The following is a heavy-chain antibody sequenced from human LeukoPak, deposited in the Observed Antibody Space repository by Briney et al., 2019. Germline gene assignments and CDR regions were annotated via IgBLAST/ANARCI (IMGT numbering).Heavy chain of an antibody. J-gene: IGHJ6*03. CDR3: ARDVDTAMEQRVDYYYYYMDV. CDR1: GYTFTGYY. D-gene: IGHD5-18*01. Sequence: ASVTVSCTASGYTFTGYYMHWVRQAPGQGLEWMGWINPNSGGTNYAQKFQGRVTMTRDTSISTAYMELSRLRSDDTAVYYCARDVDTAMEQRVDYYYYYMDVWGKGTTVTVSS. V-gene: IGHV1-2*02. CDR2: INPNSGGT.